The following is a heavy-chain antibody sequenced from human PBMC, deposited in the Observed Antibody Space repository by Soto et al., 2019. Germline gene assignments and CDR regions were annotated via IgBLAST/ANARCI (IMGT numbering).Heavy chain of an antibody. CDR1: GFTCSSYE. J-gene: IGHJ4*02. D-gene: IGHD3-22*01. Sequence: GGALRLSCAASGFTCSSYEMNWVRQTPGKGLEWVSYISSSGSTIYYADSVKGRFTISRDNAKNSLYLQMNSLRAEDTAVYYCAREYYYDSRVPPGDYWGQGTLVTVSS. CDR2: ISSSGSTI. V-gene: IGHV3-48*03. CDR3: AREYYYDSRVPPGDY.